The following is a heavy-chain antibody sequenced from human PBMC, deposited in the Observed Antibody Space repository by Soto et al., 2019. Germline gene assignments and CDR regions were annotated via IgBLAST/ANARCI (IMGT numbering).Heavy chain of an antibody. J-gene: IGHJ4*02. D-gene: IGHD3-22*01. CDR2: IYTSGST. CDR1: GGSISRYY. V-gene: IGHV4-4*07. CDR3: ASSFPLYSSGYARFDY. Sequence: PSETLSLTCTVSGGSISRYYWSWIRQPAGKGLEWIGRIYTSGSTNYNPSLKSRVTMSVDTSKNQFSLKLSSVTAADTAVYYCASSFPLYSSGYARFDYWGQGTLVTVSS.